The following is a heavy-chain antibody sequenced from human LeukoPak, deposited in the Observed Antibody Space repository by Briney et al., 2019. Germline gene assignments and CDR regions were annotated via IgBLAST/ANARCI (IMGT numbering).Heavy chain of an antibody. CDR3: ARNPVMRDYDDY. V-gene: IGHV3-7*01. CDR1: GFTLSGYW. CDR2: IKQDGSEK. Sequence: GGSLRLSCGASGFTLSGYWMSWVRQAPGKGLEWVANIKQDGSEKYYADSVKGRFTISRDNAKNSLYLQMSSLTAEDTAMYYCARNPVMRDYDDYWGQGTLVTVSS. J-gene: IGHJ4*02. D-gene: IGHD4-17*01.